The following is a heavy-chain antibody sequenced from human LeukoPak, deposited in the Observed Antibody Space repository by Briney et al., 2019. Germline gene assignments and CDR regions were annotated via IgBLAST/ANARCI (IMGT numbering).Heavy chain of an antibody. J-gene: IGHJ3*02. Sequence: SETLSLTCTVSGASITNSGYHWSWIRQSAGKGLEWIGRIYTSGDTNYNPSLKSRVTMSVDTSKNQFSLKLSSVTAADTAVYYCARETPDRLGFDIWGQGTMVTVSS. CDR3: ARETPDRLGFDI. D-gene: IGHD5-12*01. CDR1: GASITNSGYH. CDR2: IYTSGDT. V-gene: IGHV4-61*02.